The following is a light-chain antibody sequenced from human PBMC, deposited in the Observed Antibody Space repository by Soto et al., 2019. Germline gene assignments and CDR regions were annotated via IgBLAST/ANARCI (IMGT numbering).Light chain of an antibody. CDR2: EVS. CDR1: SSDVGGYNY. V-gene: IGLV2-14*01. J-gene: IGLJ1*01. CDR3: SSYTSSSSYV. Sequence: QSVLTQPASVSGSPGQSITISCTGTSSDVGGYNYVSWYQQHPGKAPKLMIYEVSNRPSGVSNRFSGSKSGNTASLTISGLQAEGGADYYCSSYTSSSSYVFGTGTKLTVL.